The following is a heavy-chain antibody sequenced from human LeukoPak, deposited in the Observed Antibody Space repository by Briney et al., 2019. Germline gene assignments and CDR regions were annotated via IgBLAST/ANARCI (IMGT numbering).Heavy chain of an antibody. CDR2: IIPILGIA. CDR3: ARGGGIEMATTFDY. J-gene: IGHJ4*02. Sequence: ASVKVSCKASGGTFTSYAISWVRQAPGQGLEWMGRIIPILGIANYAQKFQGRVTITAGKSTSTAYMELSSLRSEDTAVYYCARGGGIEMATTFDYWGQGTLVTVSS. V-gene: IGHV1-69*04. CDR1: GGTFTSYA. D-gene: IGHD5-24*01.